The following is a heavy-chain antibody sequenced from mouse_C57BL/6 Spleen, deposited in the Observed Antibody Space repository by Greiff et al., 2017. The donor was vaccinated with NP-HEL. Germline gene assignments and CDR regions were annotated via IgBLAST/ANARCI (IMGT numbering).Heavy chain of an antibody. D-gene: IGHD1-1*01. V-gene: IGHV1-54*01. CDR3: ARDYGSNYFDY. CDR2: INPGSGGT. Sequence: QVQLQQSGAELVRPGTSVKVSCKASGYAFTNYLIEWVKQRPGQGLEWIGVINPGSGGTNYNEKFKGTATLTADKSSSTAYMQLSSLTSEDSAVYFCARDYGSNYFDYWGQGTTLTVSS. CDR1: GYAFTNYL. J-gene: IGHJ2*01.